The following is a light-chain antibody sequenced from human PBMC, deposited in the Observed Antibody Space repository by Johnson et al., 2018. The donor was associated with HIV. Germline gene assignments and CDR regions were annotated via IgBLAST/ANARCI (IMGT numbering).Light chain of an antibody. CDR1: SSNIGNNY. J-gene: IGLJ1*01. CDR2: EKN. CDR3: GTWDSSLGAHYV. V-gene: IGLV1-51*02. Sequence: SVLTQPPSVSAAPGQKVTISCSGSSSNIGNNYVSWYQQLPGTAPKLLIYEKNKRPSGIPDRFSASKSGTSVTLDITGLQTGDEADYYCGTWDSSLGAHYVFGSGTEVTVL.